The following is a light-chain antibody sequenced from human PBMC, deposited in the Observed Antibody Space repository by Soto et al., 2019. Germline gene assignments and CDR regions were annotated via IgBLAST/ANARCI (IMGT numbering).Light chain of an antibody. Sequence: QSVLTQPASVSGSPGQSITISCTGTSSDVGGYNYLSWYQQNPGKAPKVMIYEVSNRPSGVSNRFSGSKYGNTASLTISGVQAEDEADYYCSSYTTSGTPVFGGGTKLTVL. CDR3: SSYTTSGTPV. CDR1: SSDVGGYNY. V-gene: IGLV2-14*01. CDR2: EVS. J-gene: IGLJ3*02.